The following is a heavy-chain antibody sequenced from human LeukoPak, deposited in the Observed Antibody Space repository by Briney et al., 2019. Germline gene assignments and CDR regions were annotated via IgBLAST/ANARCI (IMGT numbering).Heavy chain of an antibody. D-gene: IGHD6-6*01. CDR1: GGSISSYY. V-gene: IGHV4-59*12. J-gene: IGHJ4*02. CDR2: IYYSGST. CDR3: AREIREAARRFDF. Sequence: SETLSLSCTVSGGSISSYYWSWIRQPPGKGLEWIGYIYYSGSTNYNPSLKSRVTISVDTSKNQFSLKLSSVTAADTAIYFCAREIREAARRFDFWGQGTLLTVSA.